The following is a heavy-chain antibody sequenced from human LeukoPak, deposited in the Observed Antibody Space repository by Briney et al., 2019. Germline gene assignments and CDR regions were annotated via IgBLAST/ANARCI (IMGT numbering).Heavy chain of an antibody. CDR3: ARVGSGSYYRHFDY. D-gene: IGHD1-26*01. CDR1: GGSINSYY. CDR2: IYYSGST. J-gene: IGHJ4*02. V-gene: IGHV4-59*01. Sequence: PSETLSLTCTVSGGSINSYYWSWIRQPPGKGLEWFGYIYYSGSTNYNPSLKSRVTISVDTSKNQFSLTLSSVTAADTAVYYCARVGSGSYYRHFDYWGQGILVTVSS.